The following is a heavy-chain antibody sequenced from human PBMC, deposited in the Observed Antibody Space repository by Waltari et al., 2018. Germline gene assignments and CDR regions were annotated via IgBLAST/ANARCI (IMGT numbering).Heavy chain of an antibody. CDR3: ARHTEDDNGDD. Sequence: QLVQSGTEVKKPGESLKISCKTSGYSFNNYWIGWVRQMPGKGLEWMGIVRPDNSDTRYSPSFRGQVTISADKSISIAYLQWSSLKASDTAIYYCARHTEDDNGDDWGQGTPVTVSS. V-gene: IGHV5-51*01. J-gene: IGHJ4*02. CDR1: GYSFNNYW. D-gene: IGHD1-1*01. CDR2: VRPDNSDT.